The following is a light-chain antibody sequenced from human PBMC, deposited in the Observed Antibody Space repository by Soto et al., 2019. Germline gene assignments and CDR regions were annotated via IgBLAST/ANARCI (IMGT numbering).Light chain of an antibody. V-gene: IGLV1-44*01. CDR3: AAWDDSLNGHYV. Sequence: QTVVTQPPPASGTPGQRVTISCSGSSSNIGSNTVNWYQQLPGTAPKLLIYSNNQRPSGVPDRFSGSKSGTSASLAISGLQSEDEADYYCAAWDDSLNGHYVFGTGTKVTVL. J-gene: IGLJ1*01. CDR1: SSNIGSNT. CDR2: SNN.